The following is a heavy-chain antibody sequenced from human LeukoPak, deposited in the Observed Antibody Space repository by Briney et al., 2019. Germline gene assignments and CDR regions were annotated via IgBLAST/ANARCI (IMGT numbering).Heavy chain of an antibody. J-gene: IGHJ4*02. CDR2: ISSSSGYT. CDR1: GGSISSGGYY. V-gene: IGHV3-11*06. D-gene: IGHD2-8*01. Sequence: LSLTCTASGGSISSGGYYWSWIRQAPGKGLEWVSYISSSSGYTNYADSVKGRFTISRDNAKNSLYLQMNSLRAEDTAVYYCARVDEGRNGVTVGYWGQGTLVTVSS. CDR3: ARVDEGRNGVTVGY.